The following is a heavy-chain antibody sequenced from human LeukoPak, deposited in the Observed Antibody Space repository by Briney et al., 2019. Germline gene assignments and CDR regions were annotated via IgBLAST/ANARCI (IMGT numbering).Heavy chain of an antibody. D-gene: IGHD6-19*01. CDR2: INPNSGVT. J-gene: IGHJ4*02. V-gene: IGHV1-2*02. Sequence: ASVKVSCKASGYTFTGYYIHWVRQAPGQGLEWMGWINPNSGVTNYAQKFQGRVTMTRDTSITTAYMDLSRLRSDDTAVYYCARGGIAVAGLNGYFDYWGQGTLVTVSS. CDR1: GYTFTGYY. CDR3: ARGGIAVAGLNGYFDY.